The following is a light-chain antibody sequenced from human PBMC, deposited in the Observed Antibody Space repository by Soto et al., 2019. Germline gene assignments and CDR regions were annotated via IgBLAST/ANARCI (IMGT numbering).Light chain of an antibody. V-gene: IGKV3-11*01. CDR1: QSVSSY. J-gene: IGKJ5*01. CDR2: DAS. Sequence: EIVLTQSTATLSLSPGERAILSCRASQSVSSYLAWYQQKPGQAPRLLIYDASNRATGISARFSGSGSGTDFTLTISSLEPEDFAVYYCQQRSNWPITFGQGTRLEIK. CDR3: QQRSNWPIT.